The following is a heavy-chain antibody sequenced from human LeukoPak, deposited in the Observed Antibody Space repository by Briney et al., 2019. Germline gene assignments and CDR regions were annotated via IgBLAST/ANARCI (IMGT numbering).Heavy chain of an antibody. V-gene: IGHV4-38-2*02. CDR3: ARGRRLWFGEAPPYYYYYMDV. Sequence: PSETLSLTCTVSGYSISSGYYWGWIRQPPGKGLEWIGSIYHSGSTYYNPSLKSRVTISVDTSRNQFSLKLSSVTAADTAVYYCARGRRLWFGEAPPYYYYYMDVWGKGTTVTVSS. D-gene: IGHD3-10*01. J-gene: IGHJ6*03. CDR2: IYHSGST. CDR1: GYSISSGYY.